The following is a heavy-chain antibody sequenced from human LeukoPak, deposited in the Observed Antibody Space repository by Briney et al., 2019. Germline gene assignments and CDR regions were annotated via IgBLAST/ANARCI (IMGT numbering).Heavy chain of an antibody. CDR1: GASISYNY. V-gene: IGHV4-59*01. Sequence: PSETLSLTCTASGASISYNYWNWIRQPPGKGLEWIGYIYYSGSTNYNPSLKSRVTISVDTSKNQFSLKLSSVTAADTAVYYCARGYCSGGSCHSGRWYFDLWGRGTLVTVSS. J-gene: IGHJ2*01. CDR3: ARGYCSGGSCHSGRWYFDL. D-gene: IGHD2-15*01. CDR2: IYYSGST.